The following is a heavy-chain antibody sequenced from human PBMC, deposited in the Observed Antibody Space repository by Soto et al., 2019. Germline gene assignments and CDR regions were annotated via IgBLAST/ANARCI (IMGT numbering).Heavy chain of an antibody. CDR2: FYHSRST. Sequence: PSETLSLTCAVSGGSISSGGYSWSWIRQPPGKGLEWIGYFYHSRSTYYNPSLKSRVTISVDRSKNQFSLKLRSVTAADTAVYYCAAGGGLPRYYWGQGTLVTVSS. CDR3: AAGGGLPRYY. D-gene: IGHD5-12*01. CDR1: GGSISSGGYS. V-gene: IGHV4-30-2*01. J-gene: IGHJ4*02.